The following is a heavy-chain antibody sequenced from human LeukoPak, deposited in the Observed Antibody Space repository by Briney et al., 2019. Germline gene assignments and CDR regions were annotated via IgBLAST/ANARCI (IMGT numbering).Heavy chain of an antibody. CDR2: IIPIFGTA. Sequence: SVKVSCKASGGTFSSYAISWVRQAPGQGLEWMGGIIPIFGTANYAQKFQGRVTITAVESTSTAYMELSSLRSEDTAVYYCARDRDGSGFMDVWGQGTTVTVSS. CDR1: GGTFSSYA. CDR3: ARDRDGSGFMDV. J-gene: IGHJ6*02. D-gene: IGHD3-10*01. V-gene: IGHV1-69*13.